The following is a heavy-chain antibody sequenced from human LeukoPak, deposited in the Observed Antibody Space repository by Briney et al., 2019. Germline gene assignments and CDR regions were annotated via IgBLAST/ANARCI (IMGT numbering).Heavy chain of an antibody. D-gene: IGHD4-11*01. J-gene: IGHJ4*02. CDR2: ISGSGGST. CDR3: ARRNSAVDY. Sequence: GGSLRLSCAASGFTFSSYAMSWIRQAPGKGLEWVSAISGSGGSTYYADSVKGRFTISRDNSKNTLYLQMNSLRAEATAVYYCARRNSAVDYWGQGTLVTVSS. V-gene: IGHV3-23*01. CDR1: GFTFSSYA.